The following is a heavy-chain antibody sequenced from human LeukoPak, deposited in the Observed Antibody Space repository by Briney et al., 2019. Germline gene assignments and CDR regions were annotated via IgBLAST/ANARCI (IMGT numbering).Heavy chain of an antibody. CDR2: IYTSGST. Sequence: SETLSLTCTVSGGSISGYYWSWIRQPAGKGLEWIGRIYTSGSTNYNPSLKSRVTMSVDTSKNQFSLKLSSVTAADTAVYYCARDRGYDTTDAFDIWGQGTMVTVSS. V-gene: IGHV4-4*07. J-gene: IGHJ3*02. CDR3: ARDRGYDTTDAFDI. CDR1: GGSISGYY. D-gene: IGHD3-22*01.